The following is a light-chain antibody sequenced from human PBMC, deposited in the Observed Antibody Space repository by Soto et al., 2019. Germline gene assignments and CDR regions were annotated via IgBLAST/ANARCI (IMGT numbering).Light chain of an antibody. V-gene: IGKV3-11*01. CDR3: QQRSYWLT. Sequence: EIVLTQSPTSLSLSPGERATLSCRASQSVGIYLAWYQHKPGQAPRLLIYDASNRATGIPARFSGSGSGTDFTLTISSLEPEDFAVYYCQQRSYWLTFGGGTRVDIK. J-gene: IGKJ4*01. CDR1: QSVGIY. CDR2: DAS.